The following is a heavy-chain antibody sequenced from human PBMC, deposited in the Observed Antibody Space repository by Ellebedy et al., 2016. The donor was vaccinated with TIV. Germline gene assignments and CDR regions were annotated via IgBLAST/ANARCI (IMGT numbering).Heavy chain of an antibody. V-gene: IGHV3-30*01. J-gene: IGHJ3*02. CDR2: ISYDGSNK. D-gene: IGHD2-2*01. Sequence: PGGSLRLSCAASGFTFSSYAMHWVRQAPGKGLEWVAVISYDGSNKYYADSVKGRFTISRDNSKNTLYLQMNSLRDEDTAVYYCAKDHIVVVPAANAFEIWGQGTMVTVSS. CDR1: GFTFSSYA. CDR3: AKDHIVVVPAANAFEI.